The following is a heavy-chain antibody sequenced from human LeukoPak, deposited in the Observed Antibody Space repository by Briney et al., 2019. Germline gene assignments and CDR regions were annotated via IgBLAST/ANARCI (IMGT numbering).Heavy chain of an antibody. CDR2: IFHTGNT. CDR3: ASARWDY. V-gene: IGHV4-34*12. D-gene: IGHD5-24*01. CDR1: GGSFSANY. J-gene: IGHJ4*02. Sequence: SETLSLTCVVYGGSFSANYWSWVRQPPGKGLEWVGEIFHTGNTNYNPSLKSRITISVDTSKNQFSLKLNSVTAADTAVYYCASARWDYWSQGTLVTVSS.